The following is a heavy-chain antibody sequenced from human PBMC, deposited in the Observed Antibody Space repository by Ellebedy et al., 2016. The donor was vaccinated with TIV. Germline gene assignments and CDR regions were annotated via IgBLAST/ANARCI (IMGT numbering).Heavy chain of an antibody. V-gene: IGHV3-23*01. CDR3: AKDPVRGVTTGYYYYGMDV. Sequence: GESLKISXAASGFTFSSYAMSWVRQAPGKGLEWVSAISGSGGSTYYADSVKGRFTISRDNSKNTLYLQMNSLRAEDTAVYYCAKDPVRGVTTGYYYYGMDVWGQGTTVTVSS. CDR2: ISGSGGST. CDR1: GFTFSSYA. D-gene: IGHD4-11*01. J-gene: IGHJ6*02.